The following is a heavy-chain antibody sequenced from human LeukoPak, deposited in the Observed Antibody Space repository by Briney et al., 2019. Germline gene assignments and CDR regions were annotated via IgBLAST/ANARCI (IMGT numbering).Heavy chain of an antibody. J-gene: IGHJ4*02. CDR3: ARDAEPYCSGGSCYSGDY. CDR2: ISANNGNT. Sequence: GASVKVSCKASGYTFTSYGISWVRQAPGQGLEWMGWISANNGNTNYAQKLQGRVTMTTDTSTSTAYMELRSLRSDDTAVYYCARDAEPYCSGGSCYSGDYWGQGTLVTVSS. CDR1: GYTFTSYG. V-gene: IGHV1-18*01. D-gene: IGHD2-15*01.